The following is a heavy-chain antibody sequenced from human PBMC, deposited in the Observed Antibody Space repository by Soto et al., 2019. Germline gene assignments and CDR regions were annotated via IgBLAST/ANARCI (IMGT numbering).Heavy chain of an antibody. D-gene: IGHD3-22*01. V-gene: IGHV3-23*01. CDR1: GFSFGSYE. CDR2: ISGSGGST. J-gene: IGHJ4*02. CDR3: ARDYSSGSLLTLAY. Sequence: GGSLRLSCAGSGFSFGSYEMHWVRQAPGKGLEWVSAISGSGGSTYYADSVKGRFTISRDNSKNTLYLQMNSLRAEYTAVYYCARDYSSGSLLTLAYWGQGTLVTASS.